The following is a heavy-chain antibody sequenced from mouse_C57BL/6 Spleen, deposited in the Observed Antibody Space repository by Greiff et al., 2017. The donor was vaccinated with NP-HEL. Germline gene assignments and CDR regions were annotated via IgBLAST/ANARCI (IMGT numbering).Heavy chain of an antibody. CDR1: GFTFSSYG. J-gene: IGHJ2*01. Sequence: EVKVVESGGDLVKPGGSLKLSCAASGFTFSSYGMSWVRQTPVKRLEWVATISSGGSYTYYPDSVKGRFTISRDNAKNTLYLQMSSLKSEDTAMYYCARQTDSSGSFDYWGQGTTLTVSS. CDR2: ISSGGSYT. D-gene: IGHD3-2*02. CDR3: ARQTDSSGSFDY. V-gene: IGHV5-6*01.